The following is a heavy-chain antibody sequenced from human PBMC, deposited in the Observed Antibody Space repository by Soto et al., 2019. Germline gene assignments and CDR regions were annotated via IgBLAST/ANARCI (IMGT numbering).Heavy chain of an antibody. D-gene: IGHD2-8*01. V-gene: IGHV3-7*03. J-gene: IGHJ4*02. CDR2: INNDGSEK. Sequence: EVQLVESGGDLVQPGGSLRLSCVASGFTFSAYWMSWVRQAPGKGLEWVATINNDGSEKYYADAVRGRFTLSRHNTKSSFYLELGGLRAEDTAIYYCARGSNQDYWGQGTLVAVSS. CDR1: GFTFSAYW. CDR3: ARGSNQDY.